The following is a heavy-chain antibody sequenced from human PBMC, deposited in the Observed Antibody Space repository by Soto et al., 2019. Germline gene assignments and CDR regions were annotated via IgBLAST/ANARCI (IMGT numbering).Heavy chain of an antibody. CDR3: ARDKSSRGYSYGSAYYYYGMDV. D-gene: IGHD5-18*01. CDR2: IYYSGST. J-gene: IGHJ6*02. Sequence: PSETLSLTCTVSGGSISSYYWSWIRHPPGKGLEWSGYIYYSGSTNYNPSLKSRVTISVDTSKNQFSLKLSSVTAADTAVYYCARDKSSRGYSYGSAYYYYGMDVWGQGTTVTVSS. V-gene: IGHV4-59*01. CDR1: GGSISSYY.